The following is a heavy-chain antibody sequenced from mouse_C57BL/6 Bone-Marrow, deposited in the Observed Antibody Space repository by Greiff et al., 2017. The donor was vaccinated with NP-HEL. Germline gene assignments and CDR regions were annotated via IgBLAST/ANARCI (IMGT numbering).Heavy chain of an antibody. V-gene: IGHV1-50*01. CDR2: IDPSDSYT. D-gene: IGHD1-1*01. J-gene: IGHJ3*01. CDR3: ARKRYYGSFAY. CDR1: GYTFTSYW. Sequence: VQLQQPGAELVKPGASVKLSCKASGYTFTSYWMQWVKQRPGQGLEWIGEIDPSDSYTNYNQKFKGKATLTVDTSSSPAYRQLSSLTSEDSAVYYCARKRYYGSFAYWGQGTLVTVSA.